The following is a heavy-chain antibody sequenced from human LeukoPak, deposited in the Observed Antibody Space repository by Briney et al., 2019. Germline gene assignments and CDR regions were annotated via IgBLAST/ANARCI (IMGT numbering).Heavy chain of an antibody. D-gene: IGHD3-10*01. CDR3: TRERRGSYYAFES. CDR2: VMSGRGST. V-gene: IGHV3-11*05. J-gene: IGHJ4*02. CDR1: GFSVSDYS. Sequence: PGGSLRLSCAASGFSVSDYSISWIRQSPGKGPEWISYVMSGRGSTIYADSVKGRFTISRDNAKNSVALQLDGLRADDTAVYFCTRERRGSYYAFESWGQGTLVTVSS.